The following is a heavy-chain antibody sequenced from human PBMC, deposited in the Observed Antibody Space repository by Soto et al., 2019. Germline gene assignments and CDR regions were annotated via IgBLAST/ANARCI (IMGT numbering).Heavy chain of an antibody. CDR3: SMPPKDHSLRWFDP. J-gene: IGHJ5*02. CDR2: ISGSAGST. Sequence: GGSLRLSCAASGFTFSSYAMSWVRQAPGKGLEWVSAISGSAGSTYYADSVKGRFTISRDNSKNTLYLQMNSLRAEDTAVYYCSMPPKDHSLRWFDPWGQGTLVTVSS. CDR1: GFTFSSYA. D-gene: IGHD2-15*01. V-gene: IGHV3-23*01.